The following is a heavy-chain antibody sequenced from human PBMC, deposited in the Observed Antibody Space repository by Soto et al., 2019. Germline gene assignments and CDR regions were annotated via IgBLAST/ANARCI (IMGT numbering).Heavy chain of an antibody. Sequence: PSQTLSLHCAISGDSVSSNTASWNWIRQSPSRGLEWLGRTYFRSKWYNDYAVSVKSRIIINPDTSNNQFSLQLNSVTPEDTAVYFCAKGDNLGPKTGYAFDPWGQGIMVTVS. D-gene: IGHD5-12*01. CDR2: TYFRSKWYN. J-gene: IGHJ5*02. CDR1: GDSVSSNTAS. V-gene: IGHV6-1*01. CDR3: AKGDNLGPKTGYAFDP.